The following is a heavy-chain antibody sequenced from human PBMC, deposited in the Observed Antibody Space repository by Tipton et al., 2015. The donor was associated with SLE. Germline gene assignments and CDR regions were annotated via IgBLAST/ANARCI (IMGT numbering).Heavy chain of an antibody. CDR2: IYYSGST. J-gene: IGHJ3*02. CDR3: ARHTYYYDSSGYPDAFDI. Sequence: TLSLTCAVYGGSFSGFYWSWVRQPPGKGLEWIGTIYYSGSTYYNPSLKSRVTISVDTSKNQFSLKLSSVTAADTAVFYCARHTYYYDSSGYPDAFDIWGQGTMVTVSS. D-gene: IGHD3-22*01. CDR1: GGSFSGFY. V-gene: IGHV4-34*01.